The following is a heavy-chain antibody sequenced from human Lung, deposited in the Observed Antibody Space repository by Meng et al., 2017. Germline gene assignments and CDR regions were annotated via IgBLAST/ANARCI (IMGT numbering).Heavy chain of an antibody. Sequence: GSGPGLVTSSAPLAGTQAVADGVISSSNWWSWVRHPTGNWLEWIGEICHSGITNYNPSPKKRVTISVDKSKNQFARKLSSVTAADTAVYYCARRGQWQEPRNFYYWGQGTLVTVSS. CDR3: ARRGQWQEPRNFYY. D-gene: IGHD6-19*01. CDR2: ICHSGIT. J-gene: IGHJ4*02. CDR1: DGVISSSNW. V-gene: IGHV4-4*02.